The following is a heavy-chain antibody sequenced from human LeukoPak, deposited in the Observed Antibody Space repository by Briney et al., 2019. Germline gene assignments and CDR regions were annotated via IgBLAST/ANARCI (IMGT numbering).Heavy chain of an antibody. CDR1: GGSINSYF. V-gene: IGHV4-30-4*08. J-gene: IGHJ4*02. CDR2: IYYSGST. D-gene: IGHD2-15*01. Sequence: PSETLSLTCTVSGGSINSYFWSWIRQPPGKGLEWIGYIYYSGSTYYNPSLKSRVTISVDTSKNQFSLKLSSVTAADTAVYYCAREYCSGGSCYFDYWGQGTLVTVSS. CDR3: AREYCSGGSCYFDY.